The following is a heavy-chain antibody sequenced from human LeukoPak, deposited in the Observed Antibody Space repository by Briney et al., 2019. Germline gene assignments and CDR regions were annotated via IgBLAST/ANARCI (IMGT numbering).Heavy chain of an antibody. Sequence: GGSLRLSCAASGFTFSSFEMNWVRQAPGKGLEWVSYISSSGSTIYYADSVKGRFTISRDNAKNSLYLQMSSLRAEDTAVYYCARDRSYGSFNYWGQGTLITVSS. CDR2: ISSSGSTI. D-gene: IGHD5-18*01. CDR1: GFTFSSFE. J-gene: IGHJ4*02. CDR3: ARDRSYGSFNY. V-gene: IGHV3-48*03.